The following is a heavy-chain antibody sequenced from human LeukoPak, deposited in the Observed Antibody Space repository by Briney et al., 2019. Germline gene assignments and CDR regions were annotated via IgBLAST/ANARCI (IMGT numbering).Heavy chain of an antibody. J-gene: IGHJ4*02. CDR2: IIPIFGTA. V-gene: IGHV1-69*13. D-gene: IGHD6-19*01. CDR3: ARDRGYSSGWYDY. CDR1: GGTFSSYA. Sequence: SVKVSCKASGGTFSSYAISWVRQAPGQGLEWMGGIIPIFGTANYAQKFQGRVTITADESTSTAYVELSSLRSEDTAVYYCARDRGYSSGWYDYWGQGTLVTVSS.